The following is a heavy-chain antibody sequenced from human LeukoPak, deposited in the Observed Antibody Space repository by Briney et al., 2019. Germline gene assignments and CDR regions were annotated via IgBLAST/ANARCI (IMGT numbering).Heavy chain of an antibody. CDR1: GFTFGSYS. D-gene: IGHD1-1*01. Sequence: GGSLRLSCAASGFTFGSYSMNWVRQAPGKGLEWVSYISSSSSTIYYADSVKGRFTISRDNAKNSLYLQMNSLRAEDTAVYYCARPGTWNDDFTIVYWGQGTLVTVSS. CDR2: ISSSSSTI. V-gene: IGHV3-48*04. CDR3: ARPGTWNDDFTIVY. J-gene: IGHJ4*02.